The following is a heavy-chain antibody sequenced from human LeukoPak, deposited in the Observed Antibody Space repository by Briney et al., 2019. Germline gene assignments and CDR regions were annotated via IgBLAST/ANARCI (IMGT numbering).Heavy chain of an antibody. CDR3: TRDYYGSGSYRVYYYYMDV. Sequence: PGGSLRLSCAASGFTFNNAWMSWVRQAPGKGLEWVGRIKSKTDGGTIDYAAPVKGRFTISRDDSKNTLYLQMNSLKTEDTAVYYCTRDYYGSGSYRVYYYYMDVWGKGTTVTISS. CDR1: GFTFNNAW. CDR2: IKSKTDGGTI. D-gene: IGHD3-10*01. J-gene: IGHJ6*03. V-gene: IGHV3-15*01.